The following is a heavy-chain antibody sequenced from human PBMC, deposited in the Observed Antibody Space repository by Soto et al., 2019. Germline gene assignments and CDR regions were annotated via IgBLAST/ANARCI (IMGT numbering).Heavy chain of an antibody. CDR1: GYTSTSYA. D-gene: IGHD7-27*01. Sequence: ASVKVSCKASGYTSTSYAMHWVRQAPGQRLEWMGWINAGNGNTKYSQKFQGRVTITRDTSASTAYMELSSLRSEDTAVYYCARLGSHDAFDIWGQGTMVTVSS. CDR2: INAGNGNT. J-gene: IGHJ3*02. CDR3: ARLGSHDAFDI. V-gene: IGHV1-3*01.